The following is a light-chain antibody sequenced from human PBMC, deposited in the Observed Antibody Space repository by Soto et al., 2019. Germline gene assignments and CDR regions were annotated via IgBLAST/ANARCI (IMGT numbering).Light chain of an antibody. Sequence: ETVMTQSPATLSVSPGERATLSCRASQSVSSNLAWYQQRPGQAPRLLVYGSFTRAAGIPARFSVSGSGTDITITISSLQSEYSAVYFCQQYNNWPLTFGGGTKVEIK. CDR3: QQYNNWPLT. V-gene: IGKV3-15*01. CDR1: QSVSSN. J-gene: IGKJ4*01. CDR2: GSF.